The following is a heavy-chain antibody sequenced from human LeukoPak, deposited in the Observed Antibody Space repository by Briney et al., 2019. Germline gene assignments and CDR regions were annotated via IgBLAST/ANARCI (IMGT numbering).Heavy chain of an antibody. D-gene: IGHD3-22*01. CDR2: IKQDGSEK. V-gene: IGHV3-7*01. J-gene: IGHJ3*02. Sequence: GGSLRLSCAASGFTFTNYWMNWLRQAPGKGLEWVANIKQDGSEKYYVDSVKGRFTISRDNAKNSLYLQMNSLRAEDTAVYYCAREARRVNDAFDIWGQGTMVTVSS. CDR3: AREARRVNDAFDI. CDR1: GFTFTNYW.